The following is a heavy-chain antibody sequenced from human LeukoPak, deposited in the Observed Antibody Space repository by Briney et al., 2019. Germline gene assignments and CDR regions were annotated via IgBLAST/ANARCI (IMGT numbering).Heavy chain of an antibody. Sequence: GASVKVSCKASGYTFTSYYMHWVRQAPGQGLEWMGIINPSGGSTSYAQKFQGRVTMTRDTSTSTVYMELSSLRSEDTAVYHCARVNSYYDILTGYYTGGYFDYWGQGTLVTVSS. V-gene: IGHV1-46*01. D-gene: IGHD3-9*01. CDR2: INPSGGST. CDR3: ARVNSYYDILTGYYTGGYFDY. J-gene: IGHJ4*02. CDR1: GYTFTSYY.